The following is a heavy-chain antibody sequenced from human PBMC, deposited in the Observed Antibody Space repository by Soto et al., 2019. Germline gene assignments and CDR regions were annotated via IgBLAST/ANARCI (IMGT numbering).Heavy chain of an antibody. CDR3: AKIIDYDFWSGYSGLYYYGMDV. J-gene: IGHJ6*02. D-gene: IGHD3-3*01. CDR1: GFTLRSHA. V-gene: IGHV3-23*01. Sequence: GGSLRLSCAASGFTLRSHATSWVPQAPGKGTKWDSAISGSGGSTYYADSVKGRFTISRDNSKNTLYLHMNSLRAEDMAVYYCAKIIDYDFWSGYSGLYYYGMDVWGQGTTVTVSS. CDR2: ISGSGGST.